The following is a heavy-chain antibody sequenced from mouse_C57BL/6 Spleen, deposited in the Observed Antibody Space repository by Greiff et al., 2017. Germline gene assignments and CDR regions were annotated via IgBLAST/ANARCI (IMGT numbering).Heavy chain of an antibody. CDR3: SRSSLDYYGSSHFDY. D-gene: IGHD1-1*01. Sequence: VKLQESGAELVKPGASVKISCKASGYAFSSYWMNWVKQRPGKGLEWIGQIYPGDGDTNYNGKFKGKATLTADKSSSTAYMQLSSLTSEDSAVYFCSRSSLDYYGSSHFDYWGQGTTLTVSS. V-gene: IGHV1-80*01. J-gene: IGHJ2*01. CDR2: IYPGDGDT. CDR1: GYAFSSYW.